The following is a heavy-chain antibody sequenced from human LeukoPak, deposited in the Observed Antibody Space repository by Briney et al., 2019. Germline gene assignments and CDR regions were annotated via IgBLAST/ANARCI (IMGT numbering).Heavy chain of an antibody. D-gene: IGHD6-13*01. CDR1: GFTFSSYE. J-gene: IGHJ4*02. CDR3: ARHSSSWHDIDY. Sequence: GGSLRLSCAASGFTFSSYEMNWVRQPPGKGLEWVSYTSGSGSTIYYADSVKGRFTISRDNAKNSLYLQMNSLRAEDTAVYYCARHSSSWHDIDYWGQGTLVTVSS. V-gene: IGHV3-48*03. CDR2: TSGSGSTI.